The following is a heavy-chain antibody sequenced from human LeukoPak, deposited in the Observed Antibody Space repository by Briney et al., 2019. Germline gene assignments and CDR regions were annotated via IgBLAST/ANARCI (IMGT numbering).Heavy chain of an antibody. CDR3: ARDMGDSSGYPAGPDP. Sequence: PSETLSLTCTVSGGSISSYYWSWIRQPPGKGLEWIGYIYYSGSTNYNPSLKSRVTISVDTSKNQFSLKLGSVTAADTAVYYCARDMGDSSGYPAGPDPWGQGTLVTVSS. V-gene: IGHV4-59*01. D-gene: IGHD3-22*01. J-gene: IGHJ5*02. CDR1: GGSISSYY. CDR2: IYYSGST.